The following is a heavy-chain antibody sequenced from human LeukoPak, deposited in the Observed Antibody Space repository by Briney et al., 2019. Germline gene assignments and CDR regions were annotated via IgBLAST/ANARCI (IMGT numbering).Heavy chain of an antibody. V-gene: IGHV3-66*02. J-gene: IGHJ5*02. CDR2: IYSGGST. CDR3: ASEEGLVYCSSPSCRS. D-gene: IGHD2-2*01. Sequence: PGGSLRLSCAASGLIFRSNYMSWVRQAPGKGLEWVSVIYSGGSTHYADSVKGRFTISRDNSKNTVYLQMNSLRSEDTAVYYCASEEGLVYCSSPSCRSWGQGTLVTVSS. CDR1: GLIFRSNY.